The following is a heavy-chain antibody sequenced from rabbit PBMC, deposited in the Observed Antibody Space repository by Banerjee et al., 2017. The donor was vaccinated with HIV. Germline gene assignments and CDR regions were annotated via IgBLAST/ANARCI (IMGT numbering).Heavy chain of an antibody. V-gene: IGHV1S45*01. J-gene: IGHJ4*01. Sequence: QEQLEESGGGLVKPGGSLKLSCKASGFDFSSYGVSWVRQAPGKGLEWIACINTSSGNTVYANWAKGRFTISKTSSTTVTLQMTSLTAADTATYFCARDLAGAIGWNFNLWGPGTLVTVS. CDR3: ARDLAGAIGWNFNL. CDR1: GFDFSSYG. D-gene: IGHD4-1*01. CDR2: INTSSGNT.